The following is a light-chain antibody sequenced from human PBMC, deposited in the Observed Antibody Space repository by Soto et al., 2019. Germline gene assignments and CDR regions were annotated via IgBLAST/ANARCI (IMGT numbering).Light chain of an antibody. J-gene: IGKJ4*01. V-gene: IGKV1-33*01. CDR1: RDISNY. Sequence: DIQMTQSPSSLSASVGDRVTITCQASRDISNYLNWYQQKPGKAPKLLIYDASNLETGVPSRFSGSGCGTDFTFTISSLQPEDIATYYCQQYDNLPLTFGGGTKVDIK. CDR2: DAS. CDR3: QQYDNLPLT.